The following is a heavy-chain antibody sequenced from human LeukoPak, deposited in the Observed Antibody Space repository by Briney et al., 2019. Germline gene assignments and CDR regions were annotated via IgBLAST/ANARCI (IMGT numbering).Heavy chain of an antibody. V-gene: IGHV3-23*01. J-gene: IGHJ4*02. Sequence: GGSLRPSCSGSGFTFSSYAMSWVRQAPGKGLEWVSSISGSGGSTYYADSVKGRFTISRDNSKSTVYLQMNSLRAEDTAMYYCAKDLKGSRDLYDSWGQGTLVTVSS. D-gene: IGHD3-10*01. CDR2: ISGSGGST. CDR3: AKDLKGSRDLYDS. CDR1: GFTFSSYA.